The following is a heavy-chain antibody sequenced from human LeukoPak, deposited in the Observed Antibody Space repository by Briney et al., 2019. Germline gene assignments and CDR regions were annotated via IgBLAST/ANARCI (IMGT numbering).Heavy chain of an antibody. V-gene: IGHV4-61*02. CDR3: ARGQLLWFGEVMGAFDI. CDR1: GGSISSGSYY. Sequence: PSETLSLTCTVSGGSISSGSYYWSWIRQPAGKGLEWIGRIYTSGSTNYNPSLRSRVTISVDTSKNQISLNLSSVTAADTAVYYCARGQLLWFGEVMGAFDIWGQGTMVTVSS. J-gene: IGHJ3*02. CDR2: IYTSGST. D-gene: IGHD3-10*01.